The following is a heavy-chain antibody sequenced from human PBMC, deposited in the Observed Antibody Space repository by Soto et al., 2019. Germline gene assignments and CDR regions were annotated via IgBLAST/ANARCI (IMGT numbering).Heavy chain of an antibody. D-gene: IGHD5-18*01. CDR3: AKASGYSYGQNYGMDV. J-gene: IGHJ6*02. Sequence: GGSLRLSCAASGFTFSSYGMHWIRQAPGKGLEWVAVISYDGSNKYYADSVKGRFTISRDNSKNTLYLQMNSLRAEDTAVYYCAKASGYSYGQNYGMDVWGQGTTVTVSS. V-gene: IGHV3-30*18. CDR2: ISYDGSNK. CDR1: GFTFSSYG.